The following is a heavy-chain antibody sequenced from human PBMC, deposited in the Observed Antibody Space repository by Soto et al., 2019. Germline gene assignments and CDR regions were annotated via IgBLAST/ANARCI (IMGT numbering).Heavy chain of an antibody. CDR1: RXICSDCW. CDR3: TEDQY. CDR2: IKQDGSGK. Sequence: GSLRLSCVVSRXICSDCWMSWVRQAPGKGLEWVANIKQDGSGKNYVDSVKGRFTISIDIAENSLYLQMNSLRAEDTAVYYCTEDQYWSQGTLGTVSS. J-gene: IGHJ4*02. V-gene: IGHV3-7*03.